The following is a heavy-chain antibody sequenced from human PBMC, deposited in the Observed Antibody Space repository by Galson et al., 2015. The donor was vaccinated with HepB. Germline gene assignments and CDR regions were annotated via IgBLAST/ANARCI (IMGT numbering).Heavy chain of an antibody. D-gene: IGHD6-19*01. CDR1: GFTFSRHW. CDR2: IKQDGSDK. V-gene: IGHV3-7*01. J-gene: IGHJ4*02. Sequence: SLRLSCAASGFTFSRHWMTWVRQAPGKGMEWVATIKQDGSDKTYVDSVKGRFTISRDNTKNSVFLEMNSLRAEDTAVYYCTRVGFPDNAGWYTAYWGQGSLVTVSS. CDR3: TRVGFPDNAGWYTAY.